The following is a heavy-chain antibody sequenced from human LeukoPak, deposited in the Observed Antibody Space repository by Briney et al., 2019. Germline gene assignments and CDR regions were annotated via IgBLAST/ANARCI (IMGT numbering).Heavy chain of an antibody. D-gene: IGHD2-15*01. CDR2: IYYSGST. CDR3: ARVKGVVAVNWFDP. CDR1: GGSISSYY. J-gene: IGHJ5*02. Sequence: PSETLSLTCTVSGGSISSYYWSWIRQPPGKGLEWIGYIYYSGSTNYNPSLKSRVTISVDTSKNQFSLKLSSATAADTAVYYCARVKGVVAVNWFDPWGQGTLVTVSS. V-gene: IGHV4-59*01.